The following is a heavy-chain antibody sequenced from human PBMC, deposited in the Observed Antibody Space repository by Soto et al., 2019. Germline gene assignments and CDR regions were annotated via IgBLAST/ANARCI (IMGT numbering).Heavy chain of an antibody. V-gene: IGHV3-23*01. CDR1: GLTFSYFA. CDR2: ISGSGGIT. CDR3: ALLGRSGSGRPYYYGMDV. D-gene: IGHD3-10*01. J-gene: IGHJ6*02. Sequence: EVQLLESGGGLLQPGGSLRLSCAVSGLTFSYFAMSWVRQAPGKGLEWVSAISGSGGITYYADSVKGRFTISRDNSKNTLCLQMNSLRAEDTAVYYCALLGRSGSGRPYYYGMDVWGQGTTVTVSS.